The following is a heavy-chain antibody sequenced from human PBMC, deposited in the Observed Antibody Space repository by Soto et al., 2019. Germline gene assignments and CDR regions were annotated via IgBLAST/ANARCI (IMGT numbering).Heavy chain of an antibody. V-gene: IGHV3-30*03. CDR2: ISYDGSNK. CDR3: ARDAAARDGRGGMDV. D-gene: IGHD6-6*01. Sequence: GGSLRLSCAASGFTFSSYGMHWVRQAPGKGLEWVAVISYDGSNKYYADSVKGRFTISRDNSKNTLYLQMNSLRAEDTAVYYCARDAAARDGRGGMDVWGQGTTVTVSS. CDR1: GFTFSSYG. J-gene: IGHJ6*02.